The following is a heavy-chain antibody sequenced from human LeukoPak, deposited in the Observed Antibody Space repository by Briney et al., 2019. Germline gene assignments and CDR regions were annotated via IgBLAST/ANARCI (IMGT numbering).Heavy chain of an antibody. D-gene: IGHD3-10*01. CDR2: IYYSGST. CDR3: ARHESRDYGSGIDFDI. CDR1: GGPISSYY. J-gene: IGHJ3*02. Sequence: ASETLSLTCTVSGGPISSYYGSWIRQPPGKGLEWIGYIYYSGSTNYNPSLKSRVTISVDTSKNQFSLKLSSVTAADTAVYYCARHESRDYGSGIDFDIWGQGTMVTVSS. V-gene: IGHV4-59*08.